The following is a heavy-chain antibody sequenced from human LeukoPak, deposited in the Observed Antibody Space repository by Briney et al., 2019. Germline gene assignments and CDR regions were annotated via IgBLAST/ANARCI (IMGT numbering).Heavy chain of an antibody. CDR2: INHSGST. V-gene: IGHV4-34*01. Sequence: SETXXXTCAVYGGSFSGYYXSWIRQPPGKXXEXIGEINHSGSTNYNPSLKSRVTISVDTSKNQFSLKLSSVTAADTAVYYCARGGTGLWYYYYMDVWGKGTTVTVSS. CDR1: GGSFSGYY. D-gene: IGHD3/OR15-3a*01. CDR3: ARGGTGLWYYYYMDV. J-gene: IGHJ6*03.